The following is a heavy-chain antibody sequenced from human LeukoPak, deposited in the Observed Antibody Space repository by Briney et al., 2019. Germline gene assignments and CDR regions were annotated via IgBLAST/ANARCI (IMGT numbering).Heavy chain of an antibody. D-gene: IGHD4-23*01. V-gene: IGHV3-7*03. CDR3: VRGGWELDY. J-gene: IGHJ4*02. Sequence: GGSLRLSCAASGFTVRDFWMAWVRQAPGKGLEWVAHIKEDRTADYYVDSVKGRFNISKDDGKNSLHLQMNSLRVEDTAVYYCVRGGWELDYWGQGTLVTVSS. CDR1: GFTVRDFW. CDR2: IKEDRTAD.